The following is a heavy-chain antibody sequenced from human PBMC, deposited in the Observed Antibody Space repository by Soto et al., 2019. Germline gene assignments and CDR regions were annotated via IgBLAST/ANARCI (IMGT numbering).Heavy chain of an antibody. CDR2: IRSKAYGGTT. Sequence: PGGSLRLSCTASGCTFGDYAMSWVRQAPGKGLEWVGFIRSKAYGGTTEYAASVKGRFTISRDDSKSIAYLQMNSLKTEDTAVYYCTREGGYRGSGIGGGFDYWGQGTLVTVSS. J-gene: IGHJ4*02. CDR3: TREGGYRGSGIGGGFDY. CDR1: GCTFGDYA. V-gene: IGHV3-49*04. D-gene: IGHD5-12*01.